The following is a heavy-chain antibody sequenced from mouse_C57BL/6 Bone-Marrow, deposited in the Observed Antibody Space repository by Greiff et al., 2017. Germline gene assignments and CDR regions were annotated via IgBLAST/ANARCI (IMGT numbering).Heavy chain of an antibody. V-gene: IGHV5-12*01. CDR2: ISNGGGST. D-gene: IGHD2-2*01. Sequence: EVQLVESGGGLVQPGGSLKLSCAASGFTFSDYYMYWVRQTPEKRLEWVAYISNGGGSTYYPDTVKGRFTISRDNAKNTLYRQMSRLKSEDTAMYYCASTMVTTGDYWGQGTTLTVSS. J-gene: IGHJ2*01. CDR1: GFTFSDYY. CDR3: ASTMVTTGDY.